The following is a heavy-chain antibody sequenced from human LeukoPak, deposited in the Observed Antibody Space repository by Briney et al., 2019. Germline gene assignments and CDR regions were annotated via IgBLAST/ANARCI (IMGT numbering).Heavy chain of an antibody. CDR1: GYTCTGNY. J-gene: IGHJ3*02. CDR2: VNPNSGGT. V-gene: IGHV1-2*02. Sequence: ASVKVSCKASGYTCTGNYMHWVRQAPGQGLEWMGWVNPNSGGTNYAQKFQGRVTMTRDTSISTAYMELSRLRSDDTAVYYCARDASSGSEAFDIWGQGTMVTVSS. D-gene: IGHD3-22*01. CDR3: ARDASSGSEAFDI.